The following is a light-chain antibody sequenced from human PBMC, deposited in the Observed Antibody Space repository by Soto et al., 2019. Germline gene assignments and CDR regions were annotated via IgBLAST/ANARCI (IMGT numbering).Light chain of an antibody. CDR2: AAS. Sequence: DIQMTQSPSSLSASVGGSVTMTCRASQSISSYLNWYLQKRGKAPKXXIYAASSLQSGVPSRFSGSGSETDFTLTISSLQPEDFATYSCQQSYSATWTFGQGTKVDIK. V-gene: IGKV1-39*01. CDR3: QQSYSATWT. J-gene: IGKJ1*01. CDR1: QSISSY.